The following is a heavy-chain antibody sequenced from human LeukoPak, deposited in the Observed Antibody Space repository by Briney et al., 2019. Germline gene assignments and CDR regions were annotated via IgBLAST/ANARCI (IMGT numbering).Heavy chain of an antibody. Sequence: GGSLRLSCAASGFTFSSYSMNWVRQAPGKGLEWVSSISSSSSYIYYADSVKGRFTISRDNAKNSLYLQMNSLRAEDTAVYYCARLTYYYDSSGKLDYWGQGTLVTVSS. CDR3: ARLTYYYDSSGKLDY. D-gene: IGHD3-22*01. J-gene: IGHJ4*02. V-gene: IGHV3-21*01. CDR1: GFTFSSYS. CDR2: ISSSSSYI.